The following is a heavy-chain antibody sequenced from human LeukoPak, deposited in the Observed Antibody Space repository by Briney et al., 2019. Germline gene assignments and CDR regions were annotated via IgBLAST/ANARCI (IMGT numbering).Heavy chain of an antibody. J-gene: IGHJ4*02. CDR1: GFTFTNSA. D-gene: IGHD5-24*01. CDR3: AAAPIEMQQRGFDY. CDR2: IIVASGNT. V-gene: IGHV1-58*02. Sequence: GTSVKVSCKASGFTFTNSAMQWVRQARGRHLEWIGWIIVASGNTKNAQKFQERVTITRDMSTSTAYMELSSLSPEDTAVYYCAAAPIEMQQRGFDYWGQGTLVTVSS.